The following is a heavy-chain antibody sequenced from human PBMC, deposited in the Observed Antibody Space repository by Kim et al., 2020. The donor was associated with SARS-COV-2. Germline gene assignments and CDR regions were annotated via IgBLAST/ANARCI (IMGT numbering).Heavy chain of an antibody. CDR2: IYYSGST. CDR1: GGSISSSSYY. J-gene: IGHJ5*02. Sequence: SETLSLTCTVSGGSISSSSYYWGWIRQPPGKGLEWIGSIYYSGSTYYNPSLKSRVTISVDTSKNQFSLKLSSVTAADTAVYYCARGVTGPNRASTEGNWFDPWGQGTLVTVSS. V-gene: IGHV4-39*01. D-gene: IGHD3-10*01. CDR3: ARGVTGPNRASTEGNWFDP.